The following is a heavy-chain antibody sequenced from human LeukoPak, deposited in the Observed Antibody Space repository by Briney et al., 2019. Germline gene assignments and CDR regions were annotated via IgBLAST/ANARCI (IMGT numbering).Heavy chain of an antibody. D-gene: IGHD2-2*01. J-gene: IGHJ4*02. V-gene: IGHV3-30*02. Sequence: PGGSLRLSCAASGFTFSSYGMHWVRQAPGKGLEWVAFTLYDGSNEYYADSVKGRFTISRDNSKNTLYLQMNSLRAEDTAVYYCAKGGEGYCSSTSCNPPFDYWGQGTLVTVSS. CDR3: AKGGEGYCSSTSCNPPFDY. CDR2: TLYDGSNE. CDR1: GFTFSSYG.